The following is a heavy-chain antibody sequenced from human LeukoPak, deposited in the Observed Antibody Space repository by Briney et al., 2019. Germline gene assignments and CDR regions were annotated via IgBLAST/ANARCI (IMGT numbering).Heavy chain of an antibody. CDR3: ARGVGAYYMDV. V-gene: IGHV4-4*07. D-gene: IGHD1-26*01. CDR2: INTSGTT. Sequence: SETLSLTCAVSGGSISSSNWWSWVHQPAGKGLEWIGRINTSGTTNYNPSLKSRVTMSIDTSKNQFSLKLSSVTAADTAVYYCARGVGAYYMDVWGKGTTVTISS. CDR1: GGSISSSNW. J-gene: IGHJ6*03.